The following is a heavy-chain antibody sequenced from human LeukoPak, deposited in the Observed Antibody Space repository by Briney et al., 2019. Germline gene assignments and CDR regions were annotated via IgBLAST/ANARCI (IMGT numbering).Heavy chain of an antibody. D-gene: IGHD2-2*01. V-gene: IGHV4-61*01. CDR2: IYYSGST. J-gene: IGHJ6*04. Sequence: SETLSLTCTVSGGSVSSGSYYWSWIRQPPGKGLEWIGYIYYSGSTNYNPSLKSRVTISVDTSKNQFSLKLSSVTAADTAVYYCARVRAPAAMFSDYYYGMDVWGKGTTVTVSS. CDR3: ARVRAPAAMFSDYYYGMDV. CDR1: GGSVSSGSYY.